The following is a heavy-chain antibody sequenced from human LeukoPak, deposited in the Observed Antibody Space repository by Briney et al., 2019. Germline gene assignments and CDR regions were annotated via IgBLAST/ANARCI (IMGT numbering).Heavy chain of an antibody. V-gene: IGHV3-53*01. Sequence: GSLRLSCAASGFTVSSNYMSWVRQAPGKGLEWVSVIYSGGSTYYADSVKGRFTISRDNSKNTLYLQMNSLRAEDTAVYYCARDRIIAAAGIASDYWGQGTLVTVSS. CDR3: ARDRIIAAAGIASDY. CDR2: IYSGGST. CDR1: GFTVSSNY. D-gene: IGHD6-13*01. J-gene: IGHJ4*02.